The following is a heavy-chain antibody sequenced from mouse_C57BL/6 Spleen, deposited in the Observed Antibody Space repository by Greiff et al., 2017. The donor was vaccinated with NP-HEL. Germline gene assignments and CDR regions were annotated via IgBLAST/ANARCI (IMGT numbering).Heavy chain of an antibody. CDR1: GYTFTDYN. CDR2: INPNNGGP. CDR3: ARRAYYSHQAWFAY. Sequence: EVQLQQSGPELVQPGASVKIPCKASGYTFTDYNMDWVKQSHGKSLEWIGDINPNNGGPIYNQKFKGKATLTVDKYSSTAYMVLRSLTSEDTAVYYCARRAYYSHQAWFAYWGQGTLVTVSA. V-gene: IGHV1-18*01. D-gene: IGHD2-12*01. J-gene: IGHJ3*01.